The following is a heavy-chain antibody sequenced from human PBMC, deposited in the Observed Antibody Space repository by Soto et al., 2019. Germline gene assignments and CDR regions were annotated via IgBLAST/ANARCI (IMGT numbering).Heavy chain of an antibody. V-gene: IGHV3-30-3*01. J-gene: IGHJ4*02. CDR2: ISYDGSNK. Sequence: QVQLVESGGGVVQPGRSLRLSCAASGFTFSSYAMHWVRQAPGKGLEWVAVISYDGSNKYYADSVKGRFTISRDNSKNTLYLQMNSLRAEDTAVYYCARDPDYDFWVHFDYWGQGTLVTVSS. CDR1: GFTFSSYA. D-gene: IGHD3-3*01. CDR3: ARDPDYDFWVHFDY.